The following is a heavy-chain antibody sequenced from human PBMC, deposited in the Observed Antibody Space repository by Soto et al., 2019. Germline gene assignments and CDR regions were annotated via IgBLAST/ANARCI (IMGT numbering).Heavy chain of an antibody. V-gene: IGHV2-5*02. CDR3: AHGVGSGNSAYFQH. CDR2: IYWDDDE. J-gene: IGHJ1*01. Sequence: QITLKESGPTLVKPTQTLTLTCTFSGFSLSTSGVGVGWIRQPPGKALEWLAVIYWDDDERYSPSLKSSLTITKDTSKNQVVLTMTNVDPVDTATYYCAHGVGSGNSAYFQHWGQGTQVTVSS. D-gene: IGHD3-3*01. CDR1: GFSLSTSGVG.